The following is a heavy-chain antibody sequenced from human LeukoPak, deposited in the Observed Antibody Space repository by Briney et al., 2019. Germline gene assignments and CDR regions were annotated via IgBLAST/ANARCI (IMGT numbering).Heavy chain of an antibody. D-gene: IGHD6-13*01. CDR3: ARETAAAGNYWFDP. CDR1: GYTFTDYF. V-gene: IGHV1-2*02. Sequence: ASVKVSCKASGYTFTDYFIQWVRRAPGQGLEWMGWTIPKSGVIHYAQKFQGRVTMTRDTSISTAYMELSRLTSDDTAVYYCARETAAAGNYWFDPWGQGTLVTVSS. J-gene: IGHJ5*02. CDR2: TIPKSGVI.